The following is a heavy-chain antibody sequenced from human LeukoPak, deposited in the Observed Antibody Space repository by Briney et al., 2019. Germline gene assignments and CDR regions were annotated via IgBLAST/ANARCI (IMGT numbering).Heavy chain of an antibody. CDR1: GYSISSGYY. CDR2: IYHSGST. D-gene: IGHD3-22*01. J-gene: IGHJ5*02. CDR3: ARDHYDSSGSPNNWFDP. Sequence: SETLSLTCTVSGYSISSGYYWGWIRQPPGKGLEWIGSIYHSGSTYYNPSLKGRVTISVDTSKNQFSLKLSSVTAADTAVYYCARDHYDSSGSPNNWFDPWGQGTLVTVSS. V-gene: IGHV4-38-2*02.